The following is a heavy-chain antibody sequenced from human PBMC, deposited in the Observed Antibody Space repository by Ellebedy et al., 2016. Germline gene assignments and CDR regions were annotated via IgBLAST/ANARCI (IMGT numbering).Heavy chain of an antibody. Sequence: SETLSPTXTVSGASITSGGYYCSWIRQHPGKGLEWIGYIYYCGSTYYNPCLKSRVTISVDTSKNQFSLRLSSVDAAETAVYYCAGDLRGDYRPTPDAFDIWGQGTMVTVSS. CDR1: GASITSGGYY. CDR2: IYYCGST. V-gene: IGHV4-31*03. J-gene: IGHJ3*02. D-gene: IGHD4-17*01. CDR3: AGDLRGDYRPTPDAFDI.